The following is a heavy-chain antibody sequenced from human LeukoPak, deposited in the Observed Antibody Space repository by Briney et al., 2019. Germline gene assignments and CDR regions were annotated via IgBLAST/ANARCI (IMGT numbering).Heavy chain of an antibody. V-gene: IGHV5-51*01. CDR2: INPADSET. CDR1: AYSFTSYW. D-gene: IGHD5-12*01. CDR3: ASVGYDLSGYDPLDI. J-gene: IGHJ3*02. Sequence: GESLKISCKTLAYSFTSYWIGWVRQKPGKGPEWIGIINPADSETRYNPAFQEHVAISADTSISTAYLQWASLQDSDTAVYYCASVGYDLSGYDPLDIWGQGTMVTVSS.